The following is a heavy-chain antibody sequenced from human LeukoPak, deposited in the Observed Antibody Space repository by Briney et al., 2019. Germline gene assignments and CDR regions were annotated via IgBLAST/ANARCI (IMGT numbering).Heavy chain of an antibody. CDR2: FNPNSGGT. CDR1: VYTFTGYY. Sequence: ASVKVSCKASVYTFTGYYMHWVRQAPGQGLEWMGRFNPNSGGTNYAQKFQGRVTMTRDTSISTAYMELSRLRSDDTAVYYCARDLITMVRGVNNWFDPWGQGTLVTVSS. D-gene: IGHD3-10*01. V-gene: IGHV1-2*06. J-gene: IGHJ5*02. CDR3: ARDLITMVRGVNNWFDP.